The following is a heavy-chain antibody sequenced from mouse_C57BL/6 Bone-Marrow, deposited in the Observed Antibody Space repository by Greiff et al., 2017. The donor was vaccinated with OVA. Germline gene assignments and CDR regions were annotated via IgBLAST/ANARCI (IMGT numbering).Heavy chain of an antibody. V-gene: IGHV2-4*01. Sequence: VQLKESGPGLVQPSQSLSITCTVSGFSLTSYGVHWVRQPPGKGLEWLGVIWSGGSTDYNAAFISRLSISKDNSKSQVFFKMNRLQADDTAIYYCAKNPLYDYDVFYAMDCWGQGTSVTVSS. J-gene: IGHJ4*01. CDR2: IWSGGST. CDR3: AKNPLYDYDVFYAMDC. CDR1: GFSLTSYG. D-gene: IGHD2-4*01.